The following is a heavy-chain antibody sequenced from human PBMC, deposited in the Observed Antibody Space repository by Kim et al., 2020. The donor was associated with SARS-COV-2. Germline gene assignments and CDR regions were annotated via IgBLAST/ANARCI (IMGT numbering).Heavy chain of an antibody. J-gene: IGHJ5*02. V-gene: IGHV1-8*01. D-gene: IGHD3-22*01. Sequence: GYAQKFQGRVTMPRNTSISTAYMELSSLRSEDTAVYYCARVAVNNWFDPWGQGTLVTVSS. CDR3: ARVAVNNWFDP.